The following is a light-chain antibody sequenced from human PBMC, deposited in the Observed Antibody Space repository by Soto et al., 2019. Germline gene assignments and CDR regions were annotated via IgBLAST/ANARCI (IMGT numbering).Light chain of an antibody. CDR3: AAWDDSLRGVV. CDR1: ISNLGSNF. J-gene: IGLJ3*02. V-gene: IGLV1-47*01. Sequence: QSVLTQPPSASGTPGQRVTISCSGSISNLGSNFVFWYQQLPGAAPKLLISRNDQRPSGVPARFSGSKSGTSASLAISGLRSEDEADYHCAAWDDSLRGVVFGGGTKLTVL. CDR2: RND.